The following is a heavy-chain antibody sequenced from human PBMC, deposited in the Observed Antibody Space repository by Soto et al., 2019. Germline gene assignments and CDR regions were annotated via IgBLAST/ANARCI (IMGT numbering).Heavy chain of an antibody. V-gene: IGHV3-30*03. D-gene: IGHD5-18*01. CDR3: AYPYSGYRYGYLGYYFDY. J-gene: IGHJ4*02. Sequence: QVQLVESGGGVVQPGRSLRLSCAASGFTFSSYGMHWVRQAPGKGLEWGAVISYDGSNKYYADSVKGRFTISRDNSKNTLYLQMNSLRAEDTAVYYCAYPYSGYRYGYLGYYFDYWGQGTLVTVSS. CDR1: GFTFSSYG. CDR2: ISYDGSNK.